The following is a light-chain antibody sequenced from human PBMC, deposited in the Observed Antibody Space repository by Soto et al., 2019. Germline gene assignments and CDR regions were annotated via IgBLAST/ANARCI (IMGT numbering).Light chain of an antibody. CDR3: QQYGSSRST. V-gene: IGKV3-20*01. CDR1: QSISSSY. Sequence: EIALTQSPGTLSLSPGERATLSCRASQSISSSYLAWYQQKPGQAPRLLVYGASSRATGIPDRFRGSGSGTDCTLAISRLEPEDFAVYYCQQYGSSRSTFGPGTKVDIK. CDR2: GAS. J-gene: IGKJ3*01.